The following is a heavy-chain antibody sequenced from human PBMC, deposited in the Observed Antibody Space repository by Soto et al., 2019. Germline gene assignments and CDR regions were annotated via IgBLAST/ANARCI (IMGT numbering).Heavy chain of an antibody. V-gene: IGHV3-21*01. CDR2: ISSRGSYI. CDR1: GFTFSTYT. J-gene: IGHJ6*02. Sequence: PGGSLRLSCAASGFTFSTYTINWVRQAPGKGLEWVSSISSRGSYIYYADSVKGRFTISRDNAKNSLYLQMNSLRAEDTAVYYCARDYGDYVSNYYGMDVWGQGTTVTVSS. D-gene: IGHD4-17*01. CDR3: ARDYGDYVSNYYGMDV.